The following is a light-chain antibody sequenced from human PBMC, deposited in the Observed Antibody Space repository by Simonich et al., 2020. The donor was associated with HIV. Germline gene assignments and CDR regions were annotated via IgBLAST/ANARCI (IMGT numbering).Light chain of an antibody. Sequence: DIVMTQSPDSLAVSLGERATINCKSSQSVLSSSDNKNYLAWYQQKPGQPPNLLIYWASTRESGVPDRCSGSGSGTHFSLNISSLQAEDAAVYYCQQYYITPHTFGQGTKVEIK. CDR2: WAS. J-gene: IGKJ1*01. V-gene: IGKV4-1*01. CDR3: QQYYITPHT. CDR1: QSVLSSSDNKNY.